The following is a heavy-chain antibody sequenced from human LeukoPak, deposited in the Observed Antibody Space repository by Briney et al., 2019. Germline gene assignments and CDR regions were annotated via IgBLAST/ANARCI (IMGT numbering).Heavy chain of an antibody. Sequence: PGGSLRLSCAASGFTFSDYYMSWIRQAPGKGLEWVSYISSSGNTIYYADSVKGRFTISRDNAKNSLYLQMNSLRAEDTAVYYCARVRVITPTYGMDVWGQGTTVTVSS. CDR2: ISSSGNTI. CDR1: GFTFSDYY. J-gene: IGHJ6*02. V-gene: IGHV3-11*04. D-gene: IGHD4-23*01. CDR3: ARVRVITPTYGMDV.